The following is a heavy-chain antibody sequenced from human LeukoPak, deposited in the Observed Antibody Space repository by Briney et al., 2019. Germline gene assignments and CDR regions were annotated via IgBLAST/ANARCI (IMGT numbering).Heavy chain of an antibody. Sequence: PSETLSLTCGVSGGSITNTNYWTWVRQPPGKGLEWIGEVNLQGSTNYNPSLMGRVAISVDKSENHISLQLTSVTAADTAVYYCAREGGPYRPLDYSGQGTLGTLSS. CDR2: VNLQGST. CDR1: GGSITNTNY. J-gene: IGHJ4*02. V-gene: IGHV4-4*02. CDR3: AREGGPYRPLDY.